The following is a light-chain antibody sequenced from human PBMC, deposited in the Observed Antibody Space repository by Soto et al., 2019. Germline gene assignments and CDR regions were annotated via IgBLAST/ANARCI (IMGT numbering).Light chain of an antibody. CDR2: DTS. J-gene: IGKJ1*01. Sequence: EIGLSQSPATLSLSLGERATLSCRASQSVSRWLAWYQQKPGQAPRLLIYDTSNRATGVPDRFSGSGSGTDFTLTISCLEPEDFAVYYCQQYDSSPRPFGQGTKVDNK. CDR3: QQYDSSPRP. CDR1: QSVSRW. V-gene: IGKV3-20*01.